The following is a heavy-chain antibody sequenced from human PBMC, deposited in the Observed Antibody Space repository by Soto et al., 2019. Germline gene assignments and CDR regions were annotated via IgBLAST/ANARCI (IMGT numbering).Heavy chain of an antibody. V-gene: IGHV1-18*01. CDR2: ISAYNDHT. J-gene: IGHJ4*02. CDR3: ARGTYFDY. Sequence: QVQLVQSGAEVKKPGASVKVSCKAAGYTLTTYGVSWVRQAPGQGLEGVGWISAYNDHTNYAQKFQARVTMTTDTSTSTAYMELRSLRSDDTAVYYCARGTYFDYWGQGTLVTVSS. D-gene: IGHD1-1*01. CDR1: GYTLTTYG.